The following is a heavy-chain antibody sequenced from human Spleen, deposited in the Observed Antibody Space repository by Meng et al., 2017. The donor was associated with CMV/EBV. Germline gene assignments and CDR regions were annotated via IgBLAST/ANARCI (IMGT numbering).Heavy chain of an antibody. CDR3: AKDAGGYSYGHLDS. D-gene: IGHD5-18*01. Sequence: GESLKISCSASGFTFDDYTMHWVRQTPGKGLEWVSLISWDSDSSYYADSVKGRFTISRDNSKNSLSLQMNSLRTEDTALYYCAKDAGGYSYGHLDSWGQGTLVTVS. CDR1: GFTFDDYT. CDR2: ISWDSDSS. J-gene: IGHJ5*01. V-gene: IGHV3-43*01.